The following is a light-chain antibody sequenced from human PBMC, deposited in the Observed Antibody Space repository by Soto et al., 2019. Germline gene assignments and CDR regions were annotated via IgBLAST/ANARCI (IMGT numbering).Light chain of an antibody. J-gene: IGLJ2*01. CDR1: SSNIGSNT. CDR2: SNN. Sequence: QSVLTQPPSASGTTGQRVTISCSGSSSNIGSNTVNWYQQLPGTAPKLLIYSNNQRPSGVPDRFSGSESGTSASLAISGLQSEDEADYYCAAWDDSLNGPVVFGGGTKLTVL. CDR3: AAWDDSLNGPVV. V-gene: IGLV1-44*01.